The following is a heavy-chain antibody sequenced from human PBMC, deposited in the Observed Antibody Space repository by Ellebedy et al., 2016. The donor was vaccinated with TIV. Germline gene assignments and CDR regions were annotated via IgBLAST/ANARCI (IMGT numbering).Heavy chain of an antibody. J-gene: IGHJ5*02. Sequence: ASVKVSCKASGYTLTNDYMHWVRQAPGQGLEWMGIINPRGGSTSYAQKLQGRVTMTRNTSTSTVYMELSSLRSEDTAVYYCARPITTDWFDPWGPGTLVTVSS. D-gene: IGHD4-11*01. CDR1: GYTLTNDY. V-gene: IGHV1-46*04. CDR2: INPRGGST. CDR3: ARPITTDWFDP.